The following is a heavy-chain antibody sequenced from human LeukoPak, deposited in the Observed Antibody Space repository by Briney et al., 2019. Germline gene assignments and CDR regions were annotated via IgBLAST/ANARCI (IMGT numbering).Heavy chain of an antibody. CDR3: AKLAYCGGDCPNMGAFDI. CDR1: GYTFTSYW. Sequence: GESLKISCEGSGYTFTSYWIAWVRQMPGKGLEWMGIIYPGDSDTRYSPSFQGQVTISADKSISTAYLQWSSLKASDTAMYYCAKLAYCGGDCPNMGAFDIWGQGTMVTVSS. V-gene: IGHV5-51*01. D-gene: IGHD2-21*02. J-gene: IGHJ3*02. CDR2: IYPGDSDT.